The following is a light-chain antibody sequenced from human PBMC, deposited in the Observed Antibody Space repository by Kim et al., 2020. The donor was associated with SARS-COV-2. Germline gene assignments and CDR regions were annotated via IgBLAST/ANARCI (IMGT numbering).Light chain of an antibody. CDR1: SSDGGSYNL. Sequence: PGQSITISCTGTSSDGGSYNLVSWYQQHPGKAPKLLIDDVSKRPSGVSNRFSGSKSGNTASLTISGLQAEDEADYYCCSYAGSSTLFGTGTKVTVL. V-gene: IGLV2-23*02. CDR3: CSYAGSSTL. CDR2: DVS. J-gene: IGLJ1*01.